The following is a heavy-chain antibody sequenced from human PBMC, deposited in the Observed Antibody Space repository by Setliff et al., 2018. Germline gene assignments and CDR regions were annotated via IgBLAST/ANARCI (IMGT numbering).Heavy chain of an antibody. V-gene: IGHV3-33*01. D-gene: IGHD6-13*01. J-gene: IGHJ6*03. CDR3: ARSRYTSRWYEMSAMDV. Sequence: GGSLRLSCAASGFTFSDYGMHWVRQAPGKGLEWVAAIWYDGSNRYYADFVRGRFTISRDISKNTLYVQMNSLRPEDTAVYYCARSRYTSRWYEMSAMDVWGKGTTVTVSS. CDR1: GFTFSDYG. CDR2: IWYDGSNR.